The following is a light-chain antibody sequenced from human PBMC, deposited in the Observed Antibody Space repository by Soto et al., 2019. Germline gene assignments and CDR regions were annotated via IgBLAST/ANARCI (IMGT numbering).Light chain of an antibody. J-gene: IGKJ5*01. Sequence: EIVMTQSPATLSVSPVERATLSGMASQSVRSNLAWYQQKPGQAPRLLIYGASTRATGIPARFSGSGSGTDFTLTISRLEPEDFALYYCQQYGSSPITFGQGTRLEI. CDR3: QQYGSSPIT. CDR1: QSVRSN. V-gene: IGKV3-15*01. CDR2: GAS.